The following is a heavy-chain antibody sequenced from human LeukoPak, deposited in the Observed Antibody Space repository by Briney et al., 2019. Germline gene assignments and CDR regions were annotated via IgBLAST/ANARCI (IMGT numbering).Heavy chain of an antibody. CDR2: INTDGTNT. CDR1: GFSFRSYW. J-gene: IGHJ4*02. Sequence: TGGSLRLSCAASGFSFRSYWMHWVRQAPGKGLVWVSRINTDGTNTGYADSVKGRFTISRDNAKNTLYLQMNSLRAEDTAVYYCARGPSFLGYVLDYWGQGTLVTVSS. D-gene: IGHD3-3*01. CDR3: ARGPSFLGYVLDY. V-gene: IGHV3-74*01.